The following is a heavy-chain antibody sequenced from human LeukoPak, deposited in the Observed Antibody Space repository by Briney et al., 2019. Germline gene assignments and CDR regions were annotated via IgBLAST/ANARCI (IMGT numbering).Heavy chain of an antibody. Sequence: GGSLRLSCAASGFTVSSNYMSWVRQAPGKGLEWVANIKQDGSEKYYVDSVKGRFTISRDNAKNSLYLQMNSLRAEDTAVYYCARAGYYYDSSGYLARALNAFDIWGQGTMVTVSS. V-gene: IGHV3-7*03. CDR2: IKQDGSEK. CDR3: ARAGYYYDSSGYLARALNAFDI. CDR1: GFTVSSNY. J-gene: IGHJ3*02. D-gene: IGHD3-22*01.